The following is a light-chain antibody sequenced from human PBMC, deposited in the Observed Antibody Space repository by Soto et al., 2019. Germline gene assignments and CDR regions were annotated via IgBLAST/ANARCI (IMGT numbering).Light chain of an antibody. J-gene: IGKJ4*01. Sequence: EIVLTQSPATLSLSPGERATLSCRASQSVSSYLAWYQQKPGQAPRLLIYDASNRATGIPARFSGSGSGTDFTLTISSLEPEDFAVYYCQQRGSWPLPFGGGTKVEIK. CDR1: QSVSSY. CDR2: DAS. V-gene: IGKV3-11*01. CDR3: QQRGSWPLP.